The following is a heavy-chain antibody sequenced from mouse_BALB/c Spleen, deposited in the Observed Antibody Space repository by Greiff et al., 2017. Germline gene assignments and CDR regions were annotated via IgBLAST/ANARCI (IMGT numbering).Heavy chain of an antibody. CDR1: GYTFTSYW. D-gene: IGHD1-2*01. Sequence: VQLQQSGAELVKPGASVKLSCKASGYTFTSYWMHWVKQRPGQGLEWIGEINPSNGRTNYNEKFKSKATLTVDKSSSTAYMQLSSLTSEDSAVYYCARRSITLYYFDYWGQGTTLTVSS. J-gene: IGHJ2*01. V-gene: IGHV1S81*02. CDR3: ARRSITLYYFDY. CDR2: INPSNGRT.